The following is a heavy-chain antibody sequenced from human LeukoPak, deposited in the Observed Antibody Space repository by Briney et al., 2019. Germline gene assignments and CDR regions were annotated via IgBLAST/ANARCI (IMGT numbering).Heavy chain of an antibody. J-gene: IGHJ3*02. CDR2: IYHSGST. CDR3: ARDLPRFDI. CDR1: GYPISSAYY. Sequence: SETLSLTCSVSGYPISSAYYWGWIRQSPGKGLEWIGRIYHSGSTYYSPSLKSRVTISVDTSKNQFSLRVSSVTAADTAVYYCARDLPRFDIWGQGTMVTVSS. V-gene: IGHV4-38-2*02.